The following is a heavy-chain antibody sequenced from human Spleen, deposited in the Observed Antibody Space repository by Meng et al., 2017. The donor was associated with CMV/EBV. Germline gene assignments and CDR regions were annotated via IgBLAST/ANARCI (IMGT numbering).Heavy chain of an antibody. D-gene: IGHD2-21*02. V-gene: IGHV5-51*01. CDR1: GYTFSTSW. Sequence: GESLKISCQGSGYTFSTSWIGWVRQMPGKDLEWLAIIYPSNSDTRYSPSFQGRVTISADTSIRTAYLQWSSLKATDTALYYCARQDQLLFGGAFDVWGQGTMVTVSS. CDR3: ARQDQLLFGGAFDV. CDR2: IYPSNSDT. J-gene: IGHJ3*01.